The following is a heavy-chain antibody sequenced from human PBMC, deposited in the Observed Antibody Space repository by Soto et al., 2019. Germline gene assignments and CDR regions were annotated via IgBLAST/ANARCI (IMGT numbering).Heavy chain of an antibody. Sequence: GGSLRLSCVASGFTFSSYWMHWVRQAPGKGLVWVSAISGSGGSTYYADSVKGRFTISRDNSKNTLYLQMNSLRAEDTAVYYCAKDNYYDSSGPIGFDYWGKGTLVTVS. D-gene: IGHD3-22*01. V-gene: IGHV3-23*01. CDR2: ISGSGGST. J-gene: IGHJ4*02. CDR3: AKDNYYDSSGPIGFDY. CDR1: GFTFSSYW.